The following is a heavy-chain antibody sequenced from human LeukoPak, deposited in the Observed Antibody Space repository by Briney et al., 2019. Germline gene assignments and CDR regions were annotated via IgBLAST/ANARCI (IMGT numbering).Heavy chain of an antibody. CDR3: ARGHVDSGSYFDY. V-gene: IGHV3-9*03. CDR2: ISWSSGSI. D-gene: IGHD1-26*01. Sequence: PGGSLRLSCAASGFTFDDYAMHWVRQAPGKGLEWVSGISWSSGSIGYADSVKGRFTISRDNAKNSLYLQMNSLRAEDMALYYCARGHVDSGSYFDYWGQGTLVTVSS. J-gene: IGHJ4*02. CDR1: GFTFDDYA.